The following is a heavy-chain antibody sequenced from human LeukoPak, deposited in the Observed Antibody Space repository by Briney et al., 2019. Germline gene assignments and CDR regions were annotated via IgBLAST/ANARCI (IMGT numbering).Heavy chain of an antibody. J-gene: IGHJ3*02. V-gene: IGHV3-48*01. CDR2: ISSSSSTI. CDR1: GFTFSSYS. D-gene: IGHD1-26*01. Sequence: GGSLRLSCAASGFTFSSYSMNWVRQAPGKGLEWVSYISSSSSTIYYADSVKGRFTISRDNAKNSLYLQMNSLRAEDTAVYYCARDRGSYYTHAFDIWGQGTMVTVSS. CDR3: ARDRGSYYTHAFDI.